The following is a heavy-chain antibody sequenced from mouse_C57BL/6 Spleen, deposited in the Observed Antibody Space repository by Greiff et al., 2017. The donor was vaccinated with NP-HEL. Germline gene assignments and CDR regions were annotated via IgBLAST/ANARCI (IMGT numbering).Heavy chain of an antibody. Sequence: QVQLQQPGAELVKPGASVKISCKASGYTFTDYYINWVKQRPGQGLEWIGKIGPGSGSTYYNEKFKGKATLTADKSSSTAYMQLSSLTSEDSAVYFCARSEGHYDYDEDYAMDYWGQGTSVTVSS. J-gene: IGHJ4*01. CDR2: IGPGSGST. D-gene: IGHD2-4*01. CDR3: ARSEGHYDYDEDYAMDY. V-gene: IGHV1-77*01. CDR1: GYTFTDYY.